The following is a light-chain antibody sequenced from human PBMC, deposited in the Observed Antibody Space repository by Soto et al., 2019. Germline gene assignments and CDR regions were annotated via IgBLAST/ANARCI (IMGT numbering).Light chain of an antibody. CDR2: GAS. CDR1: QTVSSNF. J-gene: IGKJ1*01. V-gene: IGKV3-20*01. Sequence: EIVLTQSPGTLSLSPGERATLSRRASQTVSSNFLAWFQQKPGQAPRLVIHGASIRATGIPDRFSGSGSGTDFTLTISRLESEDFAVYHCQQYGTSPTFGQGTKVDIK. CDR3: QQYGTSPT.